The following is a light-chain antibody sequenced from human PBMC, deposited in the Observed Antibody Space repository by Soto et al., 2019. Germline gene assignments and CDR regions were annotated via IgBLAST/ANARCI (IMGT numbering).Light chain of an antibody. V-gene: IGKV3-15*01. CDR1: QSVSSD. CDR2: GAS. CDR3: QQYNNWPPVT. J-gene: IGKJ4*01. Sequence: EIVMTQSPATLSVSPMEIATLSFMASQSVSSDLAWYQQKPGQAPRLLIYGASTRATDIPATFSGSGSGTEFTLTISSLQSEDFAVYYCQQYNNWPPVTFGGGTKVDIK.